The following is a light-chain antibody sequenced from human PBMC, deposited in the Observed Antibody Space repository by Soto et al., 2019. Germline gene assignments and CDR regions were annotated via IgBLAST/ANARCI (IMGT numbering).Light chain of an antibody. CDR1: QSVGSN. CDR3: QQYNNWPRT. Sequence: EKVMTQSPATLSVSPGERATLSCRASQSVGSNLAWYQQKPGQAPRLLIYGASTRATGIPARFSGSGSGTEFTLTISSLQSEDFVVYYCQQYNNWPRTFGQGTKVEIK. V-gene: IGKV3-15*01. J-gene: IGKJ1*01. CDR2: GAS.